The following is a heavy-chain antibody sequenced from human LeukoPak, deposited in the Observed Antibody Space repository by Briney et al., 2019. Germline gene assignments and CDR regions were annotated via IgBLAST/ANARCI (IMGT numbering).Heavy chain of an antibody. V-gene: IGHV3-33*05. CDR3: ARDASTINFDY. D-gene: IGHD5/OR15-5a*01. Sequence: GGSLRLSCAASGFIFSNYGVHWVRQAPGKGLEWVAAIQYDGSKNYYADSVKGRFTISRDNYRNTMYLQMNSLRVEDTAVYYCARDASTINFDYWGQGTLVTVSS. CDR2: IQYDGSKN. CDR1: GFIFSNYG. J-gene: IGHJ4*02.